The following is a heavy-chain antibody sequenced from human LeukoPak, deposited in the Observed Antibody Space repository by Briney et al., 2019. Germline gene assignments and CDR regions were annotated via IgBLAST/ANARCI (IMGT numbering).Heavy chain of an antibody. V-gene: IGHV3-13*01. CDR3: ARGPPRGKYYYMDV. J-gene: IGHJ6*03. CDR1: GFTFSNYD. CDR2: IGTASDT. D-gene: IGHD1-1*01. Sequence: PGGSLRLSCAASGFTFSNYDMHWVRQATGKGLEWVSTIGTASDTYCPGSVEGRFTLSRDNAKNSLYLQMNSLTAGDTAVYYCARGPPRGKYYYMDVWGKGTTVTVSS.